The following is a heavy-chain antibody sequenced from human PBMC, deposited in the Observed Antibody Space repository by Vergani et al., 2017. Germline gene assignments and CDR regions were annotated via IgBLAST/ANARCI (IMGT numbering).Heavy chain of an antibody. V-gene: IGHV4-59*01. D-gene: IGHD6-13*01. CDR2: IYYSGST. CDR3: ARVGSSQGTWFDP. CDR1: GGSISSYY. J-gene: IGHJ5*02. Sequence: QVQLQESGPGLVKPSETLSLTCTVSGGSISSYYWSWIRQPPGKGLEWIGYIYYSGSTNYNPSLKSRVTISVDTSKNQFSLKLSSVTAVDTAVYYCARVGSSQGTWFDPWGQGTLVTVSS.